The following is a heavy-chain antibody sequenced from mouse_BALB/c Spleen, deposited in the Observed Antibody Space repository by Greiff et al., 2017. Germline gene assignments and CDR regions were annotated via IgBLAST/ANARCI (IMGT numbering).Heavy chain of an antibody. Sequence: EVQLQQSGAELVKPGASVKLSCTASGFNIKDTYMHWVKQRPEQGLEWIGRIDPANGNTKYDPKFQGKATITADTSSNTAYLQLSSLTSEDTAVYYCAIYYYGNYYAMDYWGQGTSVTVSS. D-gene: IGHD1-1*01. V-gene: IGHV14-3*02. CDR2: IDPANGNT. CDR1: GFNIKDTY. CDR3: AIYYYGNYYAMDY. J-gene: IGHJ4*01.